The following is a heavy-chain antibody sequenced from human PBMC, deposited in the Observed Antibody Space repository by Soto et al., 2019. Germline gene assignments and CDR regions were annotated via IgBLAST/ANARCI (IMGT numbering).Heavy chain of an antibody. V-gene: IGHV5-51*01. CDR3: ARRTFCSGGSCYGFGYFDL. Sequence: GESLKISCKASGYSFTSYWVGWVRQMSGKGLEWIGHISPGDSDTNYNAALRGQVTMSVDKSISTAYLQWSGLKASDSAIYYCARRTFCSGGSCYGFGYFDLSGRGTLVTVSS. D-gene: IGHD2-15*01. J-gene: IGHJ4*02. CDR1: GYSFTSYW. CDR2: ISPGDSDT.